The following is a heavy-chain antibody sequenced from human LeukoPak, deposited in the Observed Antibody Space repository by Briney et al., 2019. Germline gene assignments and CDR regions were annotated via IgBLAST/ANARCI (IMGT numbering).Heavy chain of an antibody. CDR3: ASQAAAPYMDV. Sequence: SETLSLTCTVSGGSISSNNYYWGWIRQPPGKGLEWIGSVYYGGSTYYNPSLKSRVTISVDTSKNQFSLKLSSVTAADTAVYYCASQAAAPYMDVWGKGTTVTVSS. J-gene: IGHJ6*03. CDR2: VYYGGST. D-gene: IGHD6-13*01. V-gene: IGHV4-39*07. CDR1: GGSISSNNYY.